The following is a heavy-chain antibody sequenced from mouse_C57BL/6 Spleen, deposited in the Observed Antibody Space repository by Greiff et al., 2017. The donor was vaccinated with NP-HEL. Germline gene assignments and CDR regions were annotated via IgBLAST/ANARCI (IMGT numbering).Heavy chain of an antibody. CDR2: ISSGSSTI. J-gene: IGHJ2*01. CDR3: ARGYYGFPLFDY. V-gene: IGHV5-17*01. CDR1: GFTFSDYG. Sequence: DVKLVESGGGLVKPGGSLKLSCAASGFTFSDYGMHWVRQAPEKGLEWVAYISSGSSTIYYADTVKGRFTISRDNAKNTLFLQMTSLRSEDTAMYYCARGYYGFPLFDYWGQGTTLTVSS. D-gene: IGHD2-2*01.